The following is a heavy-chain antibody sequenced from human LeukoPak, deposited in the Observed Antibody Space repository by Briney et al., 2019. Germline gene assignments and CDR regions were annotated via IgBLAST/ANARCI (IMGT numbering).Heavy chain of an antibody. CDR2: ISSGSKYI. CDR1: GFTFSSYS. J-gene: IGHJ4*02. D-gene: IGHD5-18*01. CDR3: ARALSYSYGSMDF. V-gene: IGHV3-21*01. Sequence: PGGSLRLSCVDSGFTFSSYSMNWVRQAPGKGLEWVSSISSGSKYIYNADSVKGRFTISRDNSKNSLYLQMNSLRVEDMAVYYCARALSYSYGSMDFWGQGTLVIVSS.